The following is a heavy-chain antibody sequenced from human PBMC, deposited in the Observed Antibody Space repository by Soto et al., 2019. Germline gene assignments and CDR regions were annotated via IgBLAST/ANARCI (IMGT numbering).Heavy chain of an antibody. D-gene: IGHD1-26*01. Sequence: EVQLLQSGGGLVQPGGSLRLSCAASGFTFSSYSMNWVRQAPGKGLEWVSSISSSSSYIYYADSVKGRFTISRDNAKNSLYLQMNSLRAEDTAVYYCARDIVGAAVGAFDIWGQGTMVTVSS. CDR1: GFTFSSYS. J-gene: IGHJ3*02. CDR3: ARDIVGAAVGAFDI. V-gene: IGHV3-21*01. CDR2: ISSSSSYI.